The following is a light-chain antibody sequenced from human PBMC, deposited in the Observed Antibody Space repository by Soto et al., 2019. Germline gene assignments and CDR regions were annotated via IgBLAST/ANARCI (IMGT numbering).Light chain of an antibody. Sequence: DIQMTQSPSTLSASVGDRVTITCRASQSINSWLAWYQQKPGKAPQILIYDASTLKSGVPSRFSASGSGTEFTLIISSLQPDDFATYYCQQSTSYSWTFGQGTKGEI. CDR1: QSINSW. CDR3: QQSTSYSWT. V-gene: IGKV1-5*01. CDR2: DAS. J-gene: IGKJ1*01.